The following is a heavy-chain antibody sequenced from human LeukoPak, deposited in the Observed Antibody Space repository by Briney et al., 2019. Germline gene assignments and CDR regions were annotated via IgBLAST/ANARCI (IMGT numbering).Heavy chain of an antibody. J-gene: IGHJ4*02. CDR3: ARGDYYDFWSGYHSFDY. D-gene: IGHD3-3*01. Sequence: GGSLRLSCAASGFTFSSYAMSWVRQAPGKGLEWVSAISGSGGSTYYADSVKGRFTISRDNSKNTLYLQMNSLRAEDTAVYYCARGDYYDFWSGYHSFDYWGQGTLVTVSS. V-gene: IGHV3-23*01. CDR2: ISGSGGST. CDR1: GFTFSSYA.